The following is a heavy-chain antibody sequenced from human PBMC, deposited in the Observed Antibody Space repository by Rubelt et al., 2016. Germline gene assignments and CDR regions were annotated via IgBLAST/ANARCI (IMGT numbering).Heavy chain of an antibody. Sequence: QVQLQESGPGLVKPSETLSLTCTVSGGSINSYYWSWIRQPPGKGLEWIGYIYYSGSTYYNPSLKSRITISVDTSKNQFSLKLRSVSAGERAVYYWAGGLGGGSSAFDYWGQGTLVTVSS. D-gene: IGHD3-16*01. V-gene: IGHV4-59*06. CDR1: GGSINSYY. CDR3: AGGLGGGSSAFDY. J-gene: IGHJ4*02. CDR2: IYYSGST.